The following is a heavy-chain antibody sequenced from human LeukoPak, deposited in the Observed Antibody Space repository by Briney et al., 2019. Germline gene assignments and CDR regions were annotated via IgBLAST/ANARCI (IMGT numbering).Heavy chain of an antibody. J-gene: IGHJ4*02. D-gene: IGHD6-13*01. CDR1: GFTLGSYW. CDR2: IKEAGSEK. CDR3: VRAAIGASFDN. Sequence: GGSLRLSCSASGFTLGSYWMSWVRQAPGGGLEWVANIKEAGSEKYYVDSVKGRFTISRDNAENSLYLQMNSLRAEDTAVYYCVRAAIGASFDNWGQGTLVTVSS. V-gene: IGHV3-7*04.